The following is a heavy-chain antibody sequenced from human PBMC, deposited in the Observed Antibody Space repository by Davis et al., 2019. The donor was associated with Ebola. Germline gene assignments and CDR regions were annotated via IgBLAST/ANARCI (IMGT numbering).Heavy chain of an antibody. Sequence: GESLKISCTASGFTFSTYSLNWVRQAPGKGLEWVSTVSSRSCYIYYADSVKGRFTISRDNSKNALYLQMNSLTAEDTATYYCAKGNYDRDGYGGYWFDPWGQGQLVTVSS. CDR3: AKGNYDRDGYGGYWFDP. CDR1: GFTFSTYS. V-gene: IGHV3-21*04. CDR2: VSSRSCYI. D-gene: IGHD3-22*01. J-gene: IGHJ5*02.